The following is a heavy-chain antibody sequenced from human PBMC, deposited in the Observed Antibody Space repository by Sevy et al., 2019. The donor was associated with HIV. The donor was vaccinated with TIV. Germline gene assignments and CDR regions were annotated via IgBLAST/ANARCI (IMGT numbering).Heavy chain of an antibody. V-gene: IGHV4-59*01. CDR1: SASINSYY. D-gene: IGHD2-21*01. CDR2: TYYSGST. J-gene: IGHJ6*04. CDR3: VRGGSPWWCVDV. Sequence: SETLSLTCTVSSASINSYYWSWIRQPPGKGLEWIAYTYYSGSTNYNPSLKSRVTISIDTSKNQLSLKLSSVTAADTAVYYCVRGGSPWWCVDVWGKGTTVTVSS.